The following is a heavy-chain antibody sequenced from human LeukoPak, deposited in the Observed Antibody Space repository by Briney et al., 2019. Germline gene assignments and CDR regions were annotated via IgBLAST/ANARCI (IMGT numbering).Heavy chain of an antibody. CDR1: GFTFSNYA. D-gene: IGHD3-3*01. V-gene: IGHV3-64*01. Sequence: PGGSLRLSCAASGFTFSNYAMHWVRQAPGKGLEYVSAISSNGGSTDYANSVKGRFTISRDNSKNTLYLQMGSLRADDMAVYYCARDGTVFGQGPFDYWGQGTLVTASA. CDR3: ARDGTVFGQGPFDY. J-gene: IGHJ4*02. CDR2: ISSNGGST.